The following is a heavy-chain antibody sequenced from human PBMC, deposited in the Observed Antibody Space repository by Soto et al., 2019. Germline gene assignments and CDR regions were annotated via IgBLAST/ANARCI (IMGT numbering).Heavy chain of an antibody. D-gene: IGHD6-6*01. J-gene: IGHJ4*02. CDR2: ISSGGINQ. Sequence: GGSLRLSCVGSAFTFSAYGMHWVRQAPGKGPEWVATISSGGINQHDADAVKGRFTICRYNSKKTLFLQMNSLKAEETAVYYCEKDHVEESSSPDDYWGQGTQVTVSS. CDR1: AFTFSAYG. CDR3: EKDHVEESSSPDDY. V-gene: IGHV3-30*18.